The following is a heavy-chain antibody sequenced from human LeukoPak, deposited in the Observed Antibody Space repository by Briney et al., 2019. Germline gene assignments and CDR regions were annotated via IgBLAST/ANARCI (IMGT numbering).Heavy chain of an antibody. CDR2: INPNSGGT. Sequence: ASVKVSCKASGYTFTGYYMHWVRQAPGQGLEWMGWINPNSGGTNYAQKFQGRVTMTRDTSISTAYMELSRLRSDDTAVYYCARARGCSSTSCYGRFFDYWGQGTLVTVSS. D-gene: IGHD2-2*01. V-gene: IGHV1-2*02. CDR1: GYTFTGYY. CDR3: ARARGCSSTSCYGRFFDY. J-gene: IGHJ4*02.